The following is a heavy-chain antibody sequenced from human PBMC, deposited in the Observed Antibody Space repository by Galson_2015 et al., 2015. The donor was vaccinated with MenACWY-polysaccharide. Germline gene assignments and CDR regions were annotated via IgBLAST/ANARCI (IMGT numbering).Heavy chain of an antibody. D-gene: IGHD3/OR15-3a*01. J-gene: IGHJ4*02. CDR3: AHRKLITVFGLVTDVGLYFDY. CDR2: VYWDDDK. Sequence: LVKPTQTLTLTCTFSGLSLSTSGVGVGWIRQPPGKAPEWLALVYWDDDKRYSPSLTNRVTVTKDTSKNQVVLSMTNMDPVDTASYCCAHRKLITVFGLVTDVGLYFDYWSQGTLVTVSS. CDR1: GLSLSTSGVG. V-gene: IGHV2-5*02.